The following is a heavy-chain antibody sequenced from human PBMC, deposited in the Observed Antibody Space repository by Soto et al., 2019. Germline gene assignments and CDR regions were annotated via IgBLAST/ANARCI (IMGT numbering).Heavy chain of an antibody. V-gene: IGHV5-51*01. Sequence: GESLKISCKGSGYSFTSYWIGWVRQMPGKGLEWMGIIYPGDSDTRYSPSFQGQVTISVDKSISTAYLQWSSLKASDTAMYYCASSVVVAANHYYYYGMDVWGQGTTVTVSS. J-gene: IGHJ6*02. CDR2: IYPGDSDT. CDR1: GYSFTSYW. CDR3: ASSVVVAANHYYYYGMDV. D-gene: IGHD2-15*01.